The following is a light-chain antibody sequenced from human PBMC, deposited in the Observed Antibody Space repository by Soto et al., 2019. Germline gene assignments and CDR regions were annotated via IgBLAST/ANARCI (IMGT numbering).Light chain of an antibody. Sequence: EIVLTQFPATLSLSPDDRATLSCTASQSVSSYLAWYQQKRGQAHSLLIYVSSNRATGIPARFSGSGSGTDFRLIISSLEPEYCAVDYCQQRSVCALTFVGGTMAEIK. CDR1: QSVSSY. CDR3: QQRSVCALT. J-gene: IGKJ4*01. V-gene: IGKV3-11*01. CDR2: VSS.